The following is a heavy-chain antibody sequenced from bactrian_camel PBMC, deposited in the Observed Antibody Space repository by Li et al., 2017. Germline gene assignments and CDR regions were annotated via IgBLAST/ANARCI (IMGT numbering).Heavy chain of an antibody. D-gene: IGHD5*01. CDR3: AADGRVLCTPWGYEYYS. CDR1: GYHYC. J-gene: IGHJ4*01. CDR2: IDKYGTT. V-gene: IGHV3S53*01. Sequence: VQLVESGGASVQAGGSLRLSCVVSGYHYCTGWFRQAPGREREEVAAIDKYGTTSYADSVKGRFTISHDSTKNTLSLQMNDLKSEDTGMYYCAADGRVLCTPWGYEYYSWGQGTQVTVS.